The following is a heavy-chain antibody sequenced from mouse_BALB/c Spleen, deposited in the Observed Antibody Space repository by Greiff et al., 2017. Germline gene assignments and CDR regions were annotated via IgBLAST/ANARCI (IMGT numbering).Heavy chain of an antibody. J-gene: IGHJ4*01. Sequence: EVMLVESGGGLVQPGGSLRLSCATSGFTFTVYSMSWVRQPPGKALEWLGFIRNKANGYTTEYSASVKGRFTISRDNSQSILYLQMNTLRAEDSATYYCARLGSSGYPPYAMDYWGQGTSVTVSS. D-gene: IGHD3-1*01. CDR2: IRNKANGYTT. CDR3: ARLGSSGYPPYAMDY. CDR1: GFTFTVYS. V-gene: IGHV7-3*02.